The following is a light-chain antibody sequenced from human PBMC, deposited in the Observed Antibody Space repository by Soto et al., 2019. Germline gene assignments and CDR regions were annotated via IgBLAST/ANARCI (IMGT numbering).Light chain of an antibody. CDR2: DAS. CDR3: QQRQNWPPIT. CDR1: QSVEKY. V-gene: IGKV3-11*01. Sequence: ETVLIRSPVTLSLSPGERATLSCRASQSVEKYLAWYQQKPGQAPRLLIFDASNRATGIPARFSGSGSGTDFTLTISSLEPEDSAVYYCQQRQNWPPITFGQGTRLEIK. J-gene: IGKJ5*01.